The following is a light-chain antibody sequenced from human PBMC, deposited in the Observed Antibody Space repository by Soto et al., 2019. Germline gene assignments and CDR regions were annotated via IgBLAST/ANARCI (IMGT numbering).Light chain of an antibody. CDR1: QTVSGSY. Sequence: EIVLTQSPGTLSLSPGESATLSCRASQTVSGSYLAWYQRRAGQAPRLLIYGVASRAAGVPDRFSGSGSATDFTVTISRLEPEDFAVYYCQQYGTLPLTFGGGTKVEIK. V-gene: IGKV3-20*01. CDR3: QQYGTLPLT. J-gene: IGKJ4*01. CDR2: GVA.